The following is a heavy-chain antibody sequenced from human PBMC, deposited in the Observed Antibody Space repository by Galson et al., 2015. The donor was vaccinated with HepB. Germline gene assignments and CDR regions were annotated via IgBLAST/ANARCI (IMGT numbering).Heavy chain of an antibody. J-gene: IGHJ4*02. CDR1: GYTFTSYS. CDR3: AREGELLWFGELPH. Sequence: QSGAEVKKPGASVKVSCKASGYTFTSYSINWVRQAPGLGLEWMGWINTNTGNPTYAQGFTGRFVFSLDTSVSTAYLQISSLKAEDTAVYYCAREGELLWFGELPHWGQGTLVTVSS. V-gene: IGHV7-4-1*02. CDR2: INTNTGNP. D-gene: IGHD3-10*01.